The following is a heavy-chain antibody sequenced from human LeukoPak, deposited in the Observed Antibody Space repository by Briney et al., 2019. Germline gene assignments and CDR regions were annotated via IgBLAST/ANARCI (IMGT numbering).Heavy chain of an antibody. D-gene: IGHD7-27*01. CDR3: ARDRDWGCSYCSY. Sequence: PGRSLRLSCAASGFTFSSYGMHWFRQAPGKGLEWVAVIWFDGSNKYYADSVKGRFTISRDNSKNTLYLQMNSLRAEDTAVYYCARDRDWGCSYCSYWGQGTLVTVSS. CDR2: IWFDGSNK. CDR1: GFTFSSYG. V-gene: IGHV3-33*01. J-gene: IGHJ4*02.